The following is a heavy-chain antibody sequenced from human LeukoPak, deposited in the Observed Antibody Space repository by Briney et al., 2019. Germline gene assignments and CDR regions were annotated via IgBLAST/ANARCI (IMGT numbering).Heavy chain of an antibody. CDR1: GGSISNYY. CDR3: ARRGSATPDY. J-gene: IGHJ4*02. D-gene: IGHD2-15*01. CDR2: MYHTGHT. Sequence: SETLSLTCNVSGGSISNYYWSWIRQPPGKGLEWIGYMYHTGHTMYNSSLQSRVTMSLDTSKNHFSLRLSSVTAADTAVYYCARRGSATPDYWGQGTLVTVSS. V-gene: IGHV4-59*08.